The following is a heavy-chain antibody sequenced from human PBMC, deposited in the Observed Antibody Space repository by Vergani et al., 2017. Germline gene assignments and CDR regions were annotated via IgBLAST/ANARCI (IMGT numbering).Heavy chain of an antibody. CDR3: ARDFGTYSSSGINWFDP. Sequence: QVQLQQWGAGLLKPSETLSLTCAVYGGSFSGYYWSWIRQPPGKGLEWIGYIYYSGSTNYNPSLKSRVTISVDTSKNQFSLKLSSVTAADTAVYYCARDFGTYSSSGINWFDPWGQGTLVTVSS. CDR2: IYYSGST. CDR1: GGSFSGYY. V-gene: IGHV4-34*11. J-gene: IGHJ5*02. D-gene: IGHD6-6*01.